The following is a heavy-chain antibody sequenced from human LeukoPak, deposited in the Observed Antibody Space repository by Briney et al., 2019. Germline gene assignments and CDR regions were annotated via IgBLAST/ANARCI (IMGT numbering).Heavy chain of an antibody. CDR3: ARDIKQQWLGWHYFDY. Sequence: SETLSLTCTGSGGSISSYYWGWLRQPPGKGLEWIGYIYYSGSTNYNPSLESRVTISVDPSKNQFSLKLSSVPAADTAVYYCARDIKQQWLGWHYFDYWGQGTLVTVSS. V-gene: IGHV4-59*01. CDR1: GGSISSYY. D-gene: IGHD6-19*01. J-gene: IGHJ4*02. CDR2: IYYSGST.